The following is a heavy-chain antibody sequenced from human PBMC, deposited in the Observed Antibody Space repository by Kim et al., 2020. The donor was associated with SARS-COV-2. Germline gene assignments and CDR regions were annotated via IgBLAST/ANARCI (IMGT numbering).Heavy chain of an antibody. J-gene: IGHJ4*02. Sequence: ASVKFSCKASGYTFTDYVLSWVRQAPGQGLEWMGWISADSGNTNYAQKFQGSVTMTRDTSTRTVYLELRSLRSDDTAVFYCFREFEIQGVIFFLYWGQGTLVTVSS. V-gene: IGHV1-18*01. CDR3: FREFEIQGVIFFLY. D-gene: IGHD3-10*01. CDR2: ISADSGNT. CDR1: GYTFTDYV.